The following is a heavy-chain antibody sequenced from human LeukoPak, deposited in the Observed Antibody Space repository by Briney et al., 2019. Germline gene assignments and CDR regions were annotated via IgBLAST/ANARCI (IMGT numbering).Heavy chain of an antibody. V-gene: IGHV4-39*07. CDR2: IYYSGST. D-gene: IGHD3-16*01. CDR3: AREGAVLSINWFDP. J-gene: IGHJ5*02. Sequence: PSETMSLTCTVYGGSISSSSYYWGWIRQPPGKGLEWIGSIYYSGSTYYNPSLKSRVTISVDTSKNQFSLKLSSVTAADTAVYYCAREGAVLSINWFDPWGQGTLVTVSS. CDR1: GGSISSSSYY.